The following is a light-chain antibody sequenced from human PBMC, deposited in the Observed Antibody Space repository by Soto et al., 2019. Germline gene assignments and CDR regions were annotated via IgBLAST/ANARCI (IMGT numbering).Light chain of an antibody. CDR1: QNVGIY. CDR2: DAF. Sequence: EIVLTQSPVTLSLSQGQRATLSCRASQNVGIYLAWYQQTPGQAPRLLIYDAFKRATGIPARFSGSGSGTDFTLTISSLEPEDFAIYYCQQRSDWPLTFGPGTRVDIK. V-gene: IGKV3-11*01. CDR3: QQRSDWPLT. J-gene: IGKJ3*01.